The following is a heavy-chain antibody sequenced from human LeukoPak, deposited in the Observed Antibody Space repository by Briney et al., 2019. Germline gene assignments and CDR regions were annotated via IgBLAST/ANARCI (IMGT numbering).Heavy chain of an antibody. CDR1: GGSISSYY. Sequence: SETLSLTCTVSGGSISSYYWSWIRQPPGKGLEWIGEINHSGSTNYNPSLKSRVTISVDTSKNQFSLKLSSVTAADTAVYYCARGRGSSWYFDYWGQGTLVTVSS. CDR2: INHSGST. D-gene: IGHD6-13*01. CDR3: ARGRGSSWYFDY. J-gene: IGHJ4*02. V-gene: IGHV4-34*01.